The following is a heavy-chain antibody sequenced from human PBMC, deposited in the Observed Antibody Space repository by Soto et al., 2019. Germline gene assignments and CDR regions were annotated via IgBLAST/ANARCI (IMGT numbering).Heavy chain of an antibody. J-gene: IGHJ4*02. D-gene: IGHD2-15*01. V-gene: IGHV3-53*01. Sequence: GGSLRLSCAASGFSVSSNYMSWVRQAPGKGLEWVSLIYAGGSTYYADSVKGRFTISRDNSKNTLYLQMNSLRAEDTAVYYCAKDHRSGGSCYNGGFDYWGQGTLVTVSS. CDR3: AKDHRSGGSCYNGGFDY. CDR2: IYAGGST. CDR1: GFSVSSNY.